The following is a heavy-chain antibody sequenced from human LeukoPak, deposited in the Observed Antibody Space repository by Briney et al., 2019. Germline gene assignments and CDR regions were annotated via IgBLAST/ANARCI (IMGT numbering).Heavy chain of an antibody. CDR3: TTDVYDSSGYRDY. CDR2: IKSKTDGGTT. CDR1: GFTFSNAW. D-gene: IGHD3-22*01. J-gene: IGHJ4*02. V-gene: IGHV3-15*01. Sequence: GGSLRLSCAASGFTFSNAWMSWVRQAPGKGLEWVGRIKSKTDGGTTDYAAPVKGRFTISRDDSKNTLYLQMNSLKTEDTAVYYCTTDVYDSSGYRDYWGQGTLVTVSS.